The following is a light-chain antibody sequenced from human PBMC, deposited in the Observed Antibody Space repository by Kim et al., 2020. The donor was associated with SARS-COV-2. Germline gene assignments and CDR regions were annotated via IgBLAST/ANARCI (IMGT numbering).Light chain of an antibody. V-gene: IGLV4-69*01. Sequence: QLVLTQSPSASASLGASVKLTCTLSSGHSSYAIAWHQQQPEKGPRYLMKLNIDGSHSKGDGIPDRFSGSSSGAERYLTISSLQSEDEADYYCQTWGTGIRVFGTGTKVTVL. CDR1: SGHSSYA. CDR3: QTWGTGIRV. J-gene: IGLJ1*01. CDR2: LNIDGSH.